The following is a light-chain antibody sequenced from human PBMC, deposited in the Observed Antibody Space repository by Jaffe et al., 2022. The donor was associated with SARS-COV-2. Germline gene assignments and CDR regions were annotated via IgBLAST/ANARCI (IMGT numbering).Light chain of an antibody. CDR2: EVT. J-gene: IGLJ1*01. CDR1: SSDVGAYNY. Sequence: QSALTQPASVSGSPGQSITISCTGTSSDVGAYNYVSWYQQHPGKAPKLMIYEVTNRPSGVSTRFYGSKSGNTASLTISGLQADDEADYYCSSHRSSGTPLFGTGTKVTV. V-gene: IGLV2-14*01. CDR3: SSHRSSGTPL.